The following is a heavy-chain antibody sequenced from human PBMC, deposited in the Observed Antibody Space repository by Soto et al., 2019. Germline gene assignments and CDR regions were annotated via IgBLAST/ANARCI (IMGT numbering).Heavy chain of an antibody. V-gene: IGHV3-9*01. CDR3: AKEAVGGYCSGGSCYSPFDY. CDR1: GFLFDDYA. CDR2: ISWNSRSI. J-gene: IGHJ4*02. Sequence: EVQLVESGGGLVQPGRSLRLSCAASGFLFDDYAMHWVRQAPGKGLEWVSGISWNSRSIGYADSVKGRFTISRDKAKNYLYLQMNSLRAEDTALYYCAKEAVGGYCSGGSCYSPFDYWGQGTLVTVSS. D-gene: IGHD2-15*01.